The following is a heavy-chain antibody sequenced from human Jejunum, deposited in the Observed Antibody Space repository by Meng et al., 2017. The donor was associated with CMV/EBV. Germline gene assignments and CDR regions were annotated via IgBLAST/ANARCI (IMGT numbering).Heavy chain of an antibody. J-gene: IGHJ4*02. CDR2: IKSDGIST. V-gene: IGHV3-74*01. Sequence: SCAASGVTFSSYWMHWVRQAPGKGLVWVSRIKSDGISTTYADSVKGRFTISRDNAKNTLYLQMNSLRAEDTAVYYCARDRHYGADYWGQGTLVTVSS. CDR3: ARDRHYGADY. CDR1: GVTFSSYW. D-gene: IGHD4/OR15-4a*01.